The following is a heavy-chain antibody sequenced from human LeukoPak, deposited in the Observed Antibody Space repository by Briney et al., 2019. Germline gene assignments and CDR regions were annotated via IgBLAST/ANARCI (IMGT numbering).Heavy chain of an antibody. Sequence: GGSLRLSCAASGFTFSDCMNWVRQAPGKGLEWISYIGIDSGNTNYADSVKGRFTISEDKAKNSLYLQMNSLRVEDTAVYYCARDYKYAFDNWGQGTLVTVSS. J-gene: IGHJ4*02. CDR3: ARDYKYAFDN. V-gene: IGHV3-11*05. CDR2: IGIDSGNT. CDR1: GFTFSDC. D-gene: IGHD5-24*01.